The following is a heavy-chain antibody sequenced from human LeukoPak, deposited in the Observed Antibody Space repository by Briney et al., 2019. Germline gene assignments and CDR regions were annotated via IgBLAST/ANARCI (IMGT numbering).Heavy chain of an antibody. CDR3: ARDSGGPYYYYYYMDV. D-gene: IGHD2-15*01. J-gene: IGHJ6*03. Sequence: SVTVSCMASGCTFSSYAINWVRQAPAQGPEWMGRIIPISGTINYAQKFQGRVTITADKSTSAAYMELSSLKSEDTAVYYCARDSGGPYYYYYYMDVWGKGTTITVPS. V-gene: IGHV1-69*06. CDR1: GCTFSSYA. CDR2: IIPISGTI.